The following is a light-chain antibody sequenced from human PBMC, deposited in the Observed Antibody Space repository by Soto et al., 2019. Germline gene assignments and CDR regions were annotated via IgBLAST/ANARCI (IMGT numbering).Light chain of an antibody. Sequence: ETVLTQSPATLSLSPGETATLSCRASQNVDIYLAWYQQKPGQAPRLLIYDASNRATGIPARVGGSGSGTDFTLTISSLEPEDLPVYYCQQRKYWPPLTFGQGTRLE. V-gene: IGKV3-11*01. CDR3: QQRKYWPPLT. CDR1: QNVDIY. CDR2: DAS. J-gene: IGKJ5*01.